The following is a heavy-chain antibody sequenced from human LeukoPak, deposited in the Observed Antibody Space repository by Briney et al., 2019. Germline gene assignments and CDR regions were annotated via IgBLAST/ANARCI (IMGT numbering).Heavy chain of an antibody. CDR1: GFTFSSYA. Sequence: PGGSLRLSCAASGFTFSSYAMSWVRQAPGKGLEWVSAISGSGGSTYYADSVKGRFTISRDNSKNTLYLQMNSLRAEDTAVYYCAKGYCSSTSCPNDYWGQGNLVTVSS. V-gene: IGHV3-23*01. CDR2: ISGSGGST. J-gene: IGHJ4*02. D-gene: IGHD2-2*01. CDR3: AKGYCSSTSCPNDY.